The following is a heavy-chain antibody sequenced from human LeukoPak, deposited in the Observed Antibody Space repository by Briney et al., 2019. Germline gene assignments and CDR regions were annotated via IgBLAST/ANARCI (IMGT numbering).Heavy chain of an antibody. Sequence: KPGGSLRLSCAASGFTFSSYSMNWVRQAPGKGLEWVSSISSSSYIYYADSVKGRFTISRDNAKNSLHLQMNSLRAEDTAVYYCARGGTAMVMLSPKDDYWGQGTLVTVSS. CDR2: ISSSSYI. D-gene: IGHD5-18*01. V-gene: IGHV3-21*01. CDR1: GFTFSSYS. J-gene: IGHJ4*02. CDR3: ARGGTAMVMLSPKDDY.